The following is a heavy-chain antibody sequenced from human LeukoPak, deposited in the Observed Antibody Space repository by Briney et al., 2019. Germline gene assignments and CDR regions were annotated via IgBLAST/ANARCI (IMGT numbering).Heavy chain of an antibody. CDR1: GGPISSHY. CDR2: IYTSGST. V-gene: IGHV4-4*07. CDR3: ARGSRIRPNGYFDY. J-gene: IGHJ4*02. D-gene: IGHD2-15*01. Sequence: SETLSLTCTVSGGPISSHYWGWIRQPAGKGLEWIGRIYTSGSTNYNPSLKGRVTILVDKSKNQLSLKLTSVTAADTAVYYCARGSRIRPNGYFDYWGQGTLVTVSS.